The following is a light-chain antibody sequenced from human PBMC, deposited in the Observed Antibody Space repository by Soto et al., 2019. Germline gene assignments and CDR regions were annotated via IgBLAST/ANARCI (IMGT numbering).Light chain of an antibody. Sequence: EIVLTQSPGTLSLSPGERATLSCRASQSVSSNYLACYQHQPGEAPRLLIDGPSSTATSITDMFSGSGSGTDFTLTSSKVAPEVSAVYYCQQYGSSQYTFGQGTKLEIK. V-gene: IGKV3-20*01. CDR3: QQYGSSQYT. J-gene: IGKJ2*01. CDR1: QSVSSNY. CDR2: GPS.